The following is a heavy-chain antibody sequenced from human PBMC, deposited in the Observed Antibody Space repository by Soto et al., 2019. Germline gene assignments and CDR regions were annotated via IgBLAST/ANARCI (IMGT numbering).Heavy chain of an antibody. CDR1: GGSVTNVRSS. D-gene: IGHD6-13*01. V-gene: IGHV4-30-2*06. CDR3: VRESAASGPNWFDT. J-gene: IGHJ5*02. CDR2: IYHSGST. Sequence: SETLSLTCSVSGGSVTNVRSSWNWIRQSPGKGLEWIAYIYHSGSTYYNPSLRSRVTISVDRSENQFSLKLSSVTAADTAVYYCVRESAASGPNWFDTWGPGTLVTVSS.